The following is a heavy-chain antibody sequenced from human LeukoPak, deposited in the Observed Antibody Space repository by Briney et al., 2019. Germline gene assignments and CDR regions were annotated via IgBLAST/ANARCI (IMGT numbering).Heavy chain of an antibody. CDR1: GYTFTSYG. V-gene: IGHV1-18*01. Sequence: ASVKVSCKASGYTFTSYGISWVRQAPGQGLEWMGWISAYNGNTNYAQKLQGRVTMTTDTSTSTAYMELRSLRSDDTAVYYCALLRGRCSSISCAYYYYYGMDVWGQGTTVTVSS. D-gene: IGHD2-2*01. J-gene: IGHJ6*02. CDR2: ISAYNGNT. CDR3: ALLRGRCSSISCAYYYYYGMDV.